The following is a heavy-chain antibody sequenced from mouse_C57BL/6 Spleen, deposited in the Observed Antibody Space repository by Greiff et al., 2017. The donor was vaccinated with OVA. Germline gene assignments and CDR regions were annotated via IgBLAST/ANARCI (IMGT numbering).Heavy chain of an antibody. D-gene: IGHD4-1*02. Sequence: VQLQQSGAELVKPGASVKLSCTASGFNIKDYYMHWVKQRTEQGLEWIGRIDPEDGDTKYAPKFQGKATITADTSSNTAYLQLSSLTSEDTAVYYCARTRSTSYYFDYWGQGTTLTVSS. CDR2: IDPEDGDT. V-gene: IGHV14-2*01. CDR3: ARTRSTSYYFDY. J-gene: IGHJ2*01. CDR1: GFNIKDYY.